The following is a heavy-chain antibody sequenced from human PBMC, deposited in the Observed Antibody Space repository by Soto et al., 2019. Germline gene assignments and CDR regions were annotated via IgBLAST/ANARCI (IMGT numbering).Heavy chain of an antibody. J-gene: IGHJ4*02. V-gene: IGHV3-15*01. CDR3: TTDVEQLVTPYYFGY. Sequence: EVQLVESGGGLVKPGGSLRLSCAASGFTFSNAWMSWVRQAPGKGLEWVGRIKSKTDGGTTDYAAPVKGRFTISRDDSKNTLYLQMNSLKTEDTAVYYCTTDVEQLVTPYYFGYWGQGTLVTVSS. D-gene: IGHD6-13*01. CDR1: GFTFSNAW. CDR2: IKSKTDGGTT.